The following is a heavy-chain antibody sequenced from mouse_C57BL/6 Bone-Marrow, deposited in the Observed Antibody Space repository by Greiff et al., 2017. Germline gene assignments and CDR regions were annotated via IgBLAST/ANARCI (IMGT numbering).Heavy chain of an antibody. CDR3: ANYYDFDY. Sequence: QVQLQQPGAELVKPGASVKLSCKASGYTFTSYWMPWVKQRPGQGLEWIGEIDPSDSYTNYNQKFKGKATLTVDTSSSTAYMQLSSLTSEDSAVYYCANYYDFDYWGQGTTLTVSS. V-gene: IGHV1-50*01. CDR2: IDPSDSYT. J-gene: IGHJ2*01. D-gene: IGHD1-1*01. CDR1: GYTFTSYW.